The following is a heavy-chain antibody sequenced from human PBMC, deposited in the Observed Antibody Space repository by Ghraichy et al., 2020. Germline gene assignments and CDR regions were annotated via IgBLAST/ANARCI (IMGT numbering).Heavy chain of an antibody. Sequence: TLSLTCTVSGGSISSYYWSWIRQPAGKGLEWIGRIYTSGSTNYNPSLKSRVTMSVDTSKNQFSLKLSSVTAADTAVYYCARVGRGYCSSTSCWGWFDPWGQGTLVTVSS. V-gene: IGHV4-4*07. CDR1: GGSISSYY. CDR3: ARVGRGYCSSTSCWGWFDP. CDR2: IYTSGST. J-gene: IGHJ5*02. D-gene: IGHD2-2*01.